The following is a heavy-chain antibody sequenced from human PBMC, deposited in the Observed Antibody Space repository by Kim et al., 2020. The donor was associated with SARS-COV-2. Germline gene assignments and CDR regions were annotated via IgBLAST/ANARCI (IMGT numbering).Heavy chain of an antibody. CDR3: ARGFDMDV. CDR2: EVGEP. V-gene: IGHV1-24*01. J-gene: IGHJ6*02. Sequence: EVGEPVHAQKFQGRGTMTADTSADTAYMELRRLRSDDTAVYYCARGFDMDVWGQGTSVTVSS.